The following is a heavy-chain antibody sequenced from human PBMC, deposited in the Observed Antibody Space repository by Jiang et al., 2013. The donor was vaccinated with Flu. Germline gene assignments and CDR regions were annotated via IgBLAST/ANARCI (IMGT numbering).Heavy chain of an antibody. J-gene: IGHJ6*02. CDR2: LTGRDSKT. D-gene: IGHD6-19*01. CDR3: AKEQWLGRNFYGMDV. Sequence: VQLLESGGDLVQPGGSLRLSCAASGFTFSSYAMSWVRQAPGKGLEWVSALTGRDSKTYYADSVKGRFTISRDDSKNTLYLQMNSLRAEDTAVYYCAKEQWLGRNFYGMDVWGQGTTVTVSS. V-gene: IGHV3-23*01. CDR1: GFTFSSYA.